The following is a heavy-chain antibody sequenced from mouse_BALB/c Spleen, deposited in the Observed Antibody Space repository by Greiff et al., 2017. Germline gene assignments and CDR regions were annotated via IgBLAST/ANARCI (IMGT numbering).Heavy chain of an antibody. V-gene: IGHV1-39*01. CDR1: GYSFTGYN. D-gene: IGHD1-3*01. CDR3: ARGEWAMDY. Sequence: EVQLQESGPELEKPGASVKISCKASGYSFTGYNMNWVKQSNGKSLEWIGNIDPYYGSTSYNQKFKGKATLTVDKSSSTAYMQLKSLTSEDSAVYYCARGEWAMDYWGQGTSVTVAS. J-gene: IGHJ4*01. CDR2: IDPYYGST.